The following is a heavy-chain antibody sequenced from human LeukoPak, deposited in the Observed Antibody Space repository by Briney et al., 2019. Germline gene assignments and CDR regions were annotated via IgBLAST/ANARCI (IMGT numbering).Heavy chain of an antibody. D-gene: IGHD5-24*01. CDR3: AKDRAVFDY. J-gene: IGHJ4*02. CDR2: IKQDGSER. V-gene: IGHV3-7*01. CDR1: GFTFSSYW. Sequence: PGGSLRLSCAASGFTFSSYWMTWVRQAPGKGLEWVANIKQDGSERDYVDSVKGRFTISRDNAKNSLYLQMNSLRAEDTAVYYCAKDRAVFDYWGQGTLVTVSS.